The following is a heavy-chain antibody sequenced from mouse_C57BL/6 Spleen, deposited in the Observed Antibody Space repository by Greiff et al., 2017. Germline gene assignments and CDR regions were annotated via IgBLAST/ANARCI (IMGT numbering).Heavy chain of an antibody. CDR3: AYSNYKGDYYFDY. CDR1: GYTFTSYD. D-gene: IGHD2-5*01. J-gene: IGHJ2*01. Sequence: QVQLKESGPELVKPGASVKLSCKASGYTFTSYDLNWVKQRPGQGLAWIGWIFPRDGSTKYNEKFKGKATLTVDKSSGTAYMELHSLNSEDSAVYVCAYSNYKGDYYFDYWGQGTTLTVSS. CDR2: IFPRDGST. V-gene: IGHV1-85*01.